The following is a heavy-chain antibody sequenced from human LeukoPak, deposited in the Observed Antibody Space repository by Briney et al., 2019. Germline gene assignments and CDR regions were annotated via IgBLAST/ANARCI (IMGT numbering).Heavy chain of an antibody. D-gene: IGHD3-22*01. Sequence: GGSLRLSCAASGFIFSSYSMNWVRQAPGKGLEWASYISSSSSPMYYADSVKGRFSISRDNAKKSLYLQMNSLRAEDTAVYYCARDHHRRLYDSQARDTFDIWGQGTMVTVSS. CDR1: GFIFSSYS. CDR3: ARDHHRRLYDSQARDTFDI. V-gene: IGHV3-48*01. CDR2: ISSSSSPM. J-gene: IGHJ3*02.